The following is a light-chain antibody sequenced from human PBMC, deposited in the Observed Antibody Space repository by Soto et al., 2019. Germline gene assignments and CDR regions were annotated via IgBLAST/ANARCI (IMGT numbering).Light chain of an antibody. V-gene: IGKV3-11*01. Sequence: IVLTHSQGTLSLSPGESAALSWLASQSVSSYLAWYQQKPGQAPRLLIYDASNRATGIPARFSGSGSGTDFTLTISSLEPEDFAVYYCQQRSNWPPITLGQGTRLEIK. CDR2: DAS. CDR1: QSVSSY. CDR3: QQRSNWPPIT. J-gene: IGKJ5*01.